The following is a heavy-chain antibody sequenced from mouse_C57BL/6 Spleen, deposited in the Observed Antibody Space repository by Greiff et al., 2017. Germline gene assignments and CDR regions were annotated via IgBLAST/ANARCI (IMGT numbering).Heavy chain of an antibody. Sequence: QVQLQQPGAELVMPGASVKLSCKASGYTFTSYWMHWVKQRPGQGLEWIGEIDPSDSYTNYNQKFKGKSTLTVDKSSSTAYMKLSSLTSVDSAVYYCARGDYGSSYWYFEVWGTGTTVTVSS. CDR2: IDPSDSYT. V-gene: IGHV1-69*01. CDR1: GYTFTSYW. CDR3: ARGDYGSSYWYFEV. J-gene: IGHJ1*03. D-gene: IGHD1-1*01.